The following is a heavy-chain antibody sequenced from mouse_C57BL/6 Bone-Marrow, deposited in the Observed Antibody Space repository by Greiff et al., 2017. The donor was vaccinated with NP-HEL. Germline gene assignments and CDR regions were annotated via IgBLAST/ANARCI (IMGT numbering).Heavy chain of an antibody. Sequence: VKLVESGPELVKPGASVKISCKASGYTFSTSWMNWMKQRPGKGLEWIGRIYPGDGDTHYSGNFEGKASLTADKSSNSAYMHLSSLTSEDSAVSFCARGESWGAFFDYGGQGTTLTVSS. CDR2: IYPGDGDT. CDR1: GYTFSTSW. D-gene: IGHD6-1*01. J-gene: IGHJ2*01. CDR3: ARGESWGAFFDY. V-gene: IGHV1-82*01.